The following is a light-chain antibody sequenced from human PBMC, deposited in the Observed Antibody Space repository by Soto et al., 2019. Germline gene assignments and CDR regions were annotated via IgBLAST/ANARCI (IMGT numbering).Light chain of an antibody. Sequence: DIQMTQSPSSLSASVGDSVTITCRASQSISRYLNWYTKKPGKAPKILIYAASSLQSGVPSRVRGSGSGKDVTLTISSLQPEEVATYDCQQSYSTPITFGQGTRLEIK. CDR1: QSISRY. V-gene: IGKV1-39*01. CDR3: QQSYSTPIT. CDR2: AAS. J-gene: IGKJ5*01.